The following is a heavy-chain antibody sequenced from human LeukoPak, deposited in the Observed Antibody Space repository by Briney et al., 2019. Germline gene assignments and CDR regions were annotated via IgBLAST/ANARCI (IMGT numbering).Heavy chain of an antibody. CDR3: ARGVGLAHSHYYMDV. Sequence: GGSLRLSCAASGFTFSDHYLDWVRQAPGKGLEWVSYIDFSGSGIYYADSVKGRFTASRDNAKNSLYLQMNSLRAEDTAVYYCARGVGLAHSHYYMDVWGRGTTVTISS. CDR2: IDFSGSGI. D-gene: IGHD2-15*01. CDR1: GFTFSDHY. V-gene: IGHV3-11*04. J-gene: IGHJ6*03.